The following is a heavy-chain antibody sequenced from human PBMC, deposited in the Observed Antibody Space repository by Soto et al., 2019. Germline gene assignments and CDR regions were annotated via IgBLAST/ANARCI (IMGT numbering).Heavy chain of an antibody. V-gene: IGHV4-34*01. J-gene: IGHJ4*02. CDR3: ARAAMQGHQLEGQPPTSQTLDY. D-gene: IGHD1-1*01. CDR2: INRSGGT. Sequence: SETLSLTCAVYGESFSGYFWSWIRQPPGEGLQWIGEINRSGGTNCNPSLKSRVTISADTSKNQFSLKMTSVTAADTAVYYCARAAMQGHQLEGQPPTSQTLDYWGQGILVT. CDR1: GESFSGYF.